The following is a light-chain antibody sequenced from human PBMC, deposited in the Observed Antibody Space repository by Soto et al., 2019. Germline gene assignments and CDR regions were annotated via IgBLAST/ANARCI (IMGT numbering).Light chain of an antibody. CDR2: DAS. CDR1: QSIRRER. Sequence: IGFKQSPDTLSWPTGQRATLSCRASQSIRRERLAWYQQKPGQAPRLVMFDASTRATGMAARFSGSGCGTEFTLTISGMQSEDFAIYYCQQYNKWHVITFGQGTRLEIK. J-gene: IGKJ5*01. CDR3: QQYNKWHVIT. V-gene: IGKV3-15*01.